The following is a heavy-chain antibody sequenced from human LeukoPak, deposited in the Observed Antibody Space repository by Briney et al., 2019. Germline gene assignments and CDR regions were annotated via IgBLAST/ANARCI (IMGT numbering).Heavy chain of an antibody. CDR3: AKDLSGSLGGVFDG. V-gene: IGHV3-9*01. J-gene: IGHJ4*02. Sequence: PGRSLRLSCVTSGFTFDDYAMHWVRQVPGKGLEWVSGISWNSNTIKYADSVKGRFTVSRDNAKNSLYVQMSSLRLEDTAFYYCAKDLSGSLGGVFDGLGQGTLVTVSS. D-gene: IGHD1-26*01. CDR1: GFTFDDYA. CDR2: ISWNSNTI.